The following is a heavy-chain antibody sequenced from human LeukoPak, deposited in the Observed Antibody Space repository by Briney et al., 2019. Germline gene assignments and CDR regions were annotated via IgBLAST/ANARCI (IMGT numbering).Heavy chain of an antibody. CDR3: ARDGDESSSWYPNRFDP. Sequence: VASVKVSCKASGYTFTGYYMHWVRQAPGQGLEWMGRINPNSGGTNYAQKFQGRVTMTRDTSISTAYMELSRLRSDDTAVYYCARDGDESSSWYPNRFDPWGQGTLVTVSS. V-gene: IGHV1-2*06. CDR2: INPNSGGT. D-gene: IGHD6-13*01. CDR1: GYTFTGYY. J-gene: IGHJ5*02.